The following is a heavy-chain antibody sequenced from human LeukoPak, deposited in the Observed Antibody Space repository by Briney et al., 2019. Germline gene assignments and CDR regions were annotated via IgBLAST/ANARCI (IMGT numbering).Heavy chain of an antibody. V-gene: IGHV4-34*01. D-gene: IGHD6-19*01. Sequence: SETLSLTCAVYGGSFSGYYWSWIRQPPGKGLEWIGEINHSGSTNYNPSLKSRLTISVDTSKNQFSLKLSSGTAADTAVYYCARDRVRGWFFDYWGQGTLVTVSS. CDR2: INHSGST. J-gene: IGHJ4*02. CDR1: GGSFSGYY. CDR3: ARDRVRGWFFDY.